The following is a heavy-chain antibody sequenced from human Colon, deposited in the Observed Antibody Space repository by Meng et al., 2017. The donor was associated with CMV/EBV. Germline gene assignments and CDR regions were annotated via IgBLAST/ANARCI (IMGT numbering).Heavy chain of an antibody. Sequence: SETLSLTCAVYGGSFSGYYWSWIRQPPGKGLEWFGEINHSGSTNYNPSLKSRVTISVDTSKNQFSLKLSSVTAADTAVYYCARGRLQFGIAAAGTYFDYWGQGTLVTVSS. CDR3: ARGRLQFGIAAAGTYFDY. V-gene: IGHV4-34*01. D-gene: IGHD6-13*01. J-gene: IGHJ4*02. CDR1: GGSFSGYY. CDR2: INHSGST.